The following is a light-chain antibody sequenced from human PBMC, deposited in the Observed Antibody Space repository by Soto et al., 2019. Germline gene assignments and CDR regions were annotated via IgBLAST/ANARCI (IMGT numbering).Light chain of an antibody. J-gene: IGKJ1*01. CDR3: QQRSNWPRT. CDR2: GAF. V-gene: IGKV3-15*01. CDR1: QSVRSN. Sequence: EIVMTQSPTTLSVSPGERATLSCRASQSVRSNLAWYQQKPGQVPRVLIYGAFTRATGVPARFSGSGSGTDFTLTISSLEPEDFAVYYCQQRSNWPRTSGQGTKVDIK.